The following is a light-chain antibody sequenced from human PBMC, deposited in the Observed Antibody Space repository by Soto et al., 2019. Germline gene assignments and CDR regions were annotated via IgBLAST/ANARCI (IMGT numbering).Light chain of an antibody. Sequence: IQMTQSPSTLSASVGDRVTVTCRASQTINNYLNWYQQKPGKAPRCLIYGASSLQSGVSSRFSGSGSGTDYTLTISPLQPEDFATYYCQQSYDSPPTFGGGTKVDIK. CDR2: GAS. V-gene: IGKV1-39*01. J-gene: IGKJ4*01. CDR1: QTINNY. CDR3: QQSYDSPPT.